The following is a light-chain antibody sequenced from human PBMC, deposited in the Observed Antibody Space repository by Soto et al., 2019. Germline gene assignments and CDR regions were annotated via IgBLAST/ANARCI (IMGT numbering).Light chain of an antibody. CDR1: NSGSKS. V-gene: IGLV3-21*02. J-gene: IGLJ2*01. Sequence: SYELTQPPSVSVAPGQTARITCGGTNSGSKSVHWYQQKPGQAPVVVVYDDNDRPSGIPVRFSGSNSGNTATLTISRVEAGDEADYYCQVWDNSGDRPGVFGRGTKLTVL. CDR2: DDN. CDR3: QVWDNSGDRPGV.